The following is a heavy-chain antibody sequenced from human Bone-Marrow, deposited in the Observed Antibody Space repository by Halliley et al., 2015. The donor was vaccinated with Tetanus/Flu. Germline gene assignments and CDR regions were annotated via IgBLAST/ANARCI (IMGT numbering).Heavy chain of an antibody. CDR3: ARGRHYDFWSGFDATYYFDF. CDR2: IDYSGST. J-gene: IGHJ4*02. D-gene: IGHD3-3*01. Sequence: LSLTCTVSGGSISSHFWSWIRQPPGKGLEWIGYIDYSGSTDYNPSLKSRVTISVDTSKSHFSLNLNSVTAADTAVYYCARGRHYDFWSGFDATYYFDFWGQGALVTVSS. V-gene: IGHV4-59*08. CDR1: GGSISSHF.